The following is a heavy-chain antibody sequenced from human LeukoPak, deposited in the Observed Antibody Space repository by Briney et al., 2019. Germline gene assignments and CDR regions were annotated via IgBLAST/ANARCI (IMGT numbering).Heavy chain of an antibody. CDR3: AKVYSSGWYVDY. CDR2: ISVSGGST. D-gene: IGHD6-19*01. Sequence: GGSLRLSWAASGFTFSSYAMSWVRQAPGKGLEWVSSISVSGGSTYYAESVKGRFTISRENSKPTPYLQMNSLRAEDTAVYYCAKVYSSGWYVDYWGQGTLVTVSS. J-gene: IGHJ4*02. CDR1: GFTFSSYA. V-gene: IGHV3-23*01.